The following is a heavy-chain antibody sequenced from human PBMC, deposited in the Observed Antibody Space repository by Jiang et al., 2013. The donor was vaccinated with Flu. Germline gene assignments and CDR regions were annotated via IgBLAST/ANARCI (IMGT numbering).Heavy chain of an antibody. J-gene: IGHJ4*02. Sequence: GPGLVKPSETLSLTCTVSGDSISPYYWSWIRQSPGEGLEWVGYIFHSGVTNYHPSLKSRVTILLDKSKNQFSLRLSHVTAADTAIYFCARLRNYGVDPRYYFDRWGQGTLVTVSS. CDR1: GDSISPYY. D-gene: IGHD4-17*01. CDR2: IFHSGVT. V-gene: IGHV4-59*08. CDR3: ARLRNYGVDPRYYFDR.